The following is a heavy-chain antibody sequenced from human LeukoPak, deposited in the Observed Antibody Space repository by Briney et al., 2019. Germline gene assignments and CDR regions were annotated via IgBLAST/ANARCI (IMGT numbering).Heavy chain of an antibody. J-gene: IGHJ4*02. V-gene: IGHV3-53*01. D-gene: IGHD1-20*01. CDR3: ASGITGTLIY. CDR1: GLTASSNY. Sequence: GGSLRLSCAASGLTASSNYMSWVRQAPGKGLEWVSVIYSGGSTYYADSVKGRFTISGDISKHALFLQMNSLRAEGTAVYYCASGITGTLIYWGQGTLVTVSS. CDR2: IYSGGST.